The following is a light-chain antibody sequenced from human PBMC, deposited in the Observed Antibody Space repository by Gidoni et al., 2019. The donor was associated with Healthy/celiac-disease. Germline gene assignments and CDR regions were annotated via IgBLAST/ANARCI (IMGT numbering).Light chain of an antibody. CDR2: LGS. Sequence: DIVMTQSPLSLPVTPGEPASISCRSSQSLLHSNGYNYLDWYLQKPGQSPQLLIYLGSNRASGVPDRCSGSGSGTDVTLKISRVEAEDVGVYYCMQALQTTWTFGQGTKVKSN. J-gene: IGKJ1*01. V-gene: IGKV2-28*01. CDR1: QSLLHSNGYNY. CDR3: MQALQTTWT.